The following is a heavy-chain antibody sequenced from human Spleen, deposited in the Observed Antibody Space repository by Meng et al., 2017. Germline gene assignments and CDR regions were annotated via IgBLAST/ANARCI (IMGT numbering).Heavy chain of an antibody. D-gene: IGHD4-11*01. J-gene: IGHJ4*02. CDR2: INHSGST. CDR1: GGSFRDYC. Sequence: QCQSCGERLLKPSWTRTLTCASSGGSFRDYCWSCRRQPQGKGLEWIWDINHSGSTNYNPSLDRRATISIDTSQYNLSLKFSSATAADSAVYYCSRAPTTMAHDFDYWGQGTLVTVSS. V-gene: IGHV4-34*01. CDR3: SRAPTTMAHDFDY.